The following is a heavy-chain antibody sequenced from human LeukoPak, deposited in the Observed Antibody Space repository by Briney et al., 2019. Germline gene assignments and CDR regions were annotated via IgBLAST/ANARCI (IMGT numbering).Heavy chain of an antibody. Sequence: GASVKVSCKASGYTFTSYGISWVRQAPGRGLEWMGWISTYNGNTNYAQKLQGRVTMTTDTSTSTAYMELRSLRSDDTAVYYCAREGYYVSGRTNGYWGQGTLVTVSS. D-gene: IGHD3-10*01. CDR1: GYTFTSYG. CDR3: AREGYYVSGRTNGY. CDR2: ISTYNGNT. V-gene: IGHV1-18*04. J-gene: IGHJ4*02.